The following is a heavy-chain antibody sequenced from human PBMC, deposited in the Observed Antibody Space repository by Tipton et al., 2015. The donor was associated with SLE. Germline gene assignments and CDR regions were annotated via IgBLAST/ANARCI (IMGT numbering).Heavy chain of an antibody. CDR2: INHSGST. V-gene: IGHV4-34*01. J-gene: IGHJ4*02. CDR1: GGSFSGYY. Sequence: TLSLTCAVYGGSFSGYYWSWIRQPPGKGLEWIGEINHSGSTNYNPSLKSRVTISVDTSKNQFSLKLSSVTAADTAVYYCARARGNYALGYRGQGTLVTVSS. D-gene: IGHD3-22*01. CDR3: ARARGNYALGY.